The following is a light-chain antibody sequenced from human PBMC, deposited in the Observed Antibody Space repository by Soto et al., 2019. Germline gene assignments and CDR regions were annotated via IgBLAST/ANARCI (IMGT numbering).Light chain of an antibody. Sequence: ETVLTQSPATLSLSPGDRATLSCRASQSVNNYLAWYQQKPGQAPRLLIYDASNRATGIPARFSGSGSGTDFTLTISSLEPEDVAVYYCQQRRDWPLTFGGGTKVEIK. CDR1: QSVNNY. J-gene: IGKJ4*01. CDR3: QQRRDWPLT. CDR2: DAS. V-gene: IGKV3-11*01.